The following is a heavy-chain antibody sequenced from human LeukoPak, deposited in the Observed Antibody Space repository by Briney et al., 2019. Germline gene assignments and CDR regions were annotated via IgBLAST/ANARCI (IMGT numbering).Heavy chain of an antibody. D-gene: IGHD2-2*01. J-gene: IGHJ3*02. V-gene: IGHV4-59*08. CDR3: ATNAGPAALDAIDI. CDR1: GGSINKHY. Sequence: SETLSLTCTVSGGSINKHYWSWIRQTPGKGLEWIGYISYRGSTNYNPSLKSRVTISVDTSNNQFPLRLSSVTAADTAVYYCATNAGPAALDAIDIWGQGTIVTVSS. CDR2: ISYRGST.